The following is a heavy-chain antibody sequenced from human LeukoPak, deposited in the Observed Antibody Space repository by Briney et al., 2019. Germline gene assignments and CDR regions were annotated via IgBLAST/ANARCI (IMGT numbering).Heavy chain of an antibody. CDR3: ARDLARAYGSGSDY. V-gene: IGHV1-46*01. CDR2: INPSGGST. D-gene: IGHD3-10*01. CDR1: GYTFTSYY. Sequence: ASVKVSCKASGYTFTSYYMHWVRQAPGQGLEWMGIINPSGGSTSYAQKFQGRVTMTRDTSISTAYMELSRLRSDDTAVYYCARDLARAYGSGSDYWGQGTLVTVSS. J-gene: IGHJ4*02.